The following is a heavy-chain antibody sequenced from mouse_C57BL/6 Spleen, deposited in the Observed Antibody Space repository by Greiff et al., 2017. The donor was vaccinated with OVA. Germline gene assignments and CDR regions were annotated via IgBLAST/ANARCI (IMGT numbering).Heavy chain of an antibody. CDR1: GFNIKDDY. CDR3: TVTGTGY. J-gene: IGHJ2*01. D-gene: IGHD4-1*01. Sequence: VQLQQSGAELVRPGASVKLSCTASGFNIKDDYMHWVKQRPEQGLEWIGWIDPENGDTEYASKFQGKATITADTSSNTAYLQLSSLTSEDTAVYYCTVTGTGYWGQGTTLTVSS. V-gene: IGHV14-4*01. CDR2: IDPENGDT.